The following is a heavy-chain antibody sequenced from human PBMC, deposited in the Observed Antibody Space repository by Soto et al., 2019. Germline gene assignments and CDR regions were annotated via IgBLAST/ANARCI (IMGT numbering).Heavy chain of an antibody. V-gene: IGHV4-59*08. CDR3: ARHVPYYDILTGYQIYYYSGMDV. CDR2: IYYSGST. CDR1: GGSISSYY. J-gene: IGHJ6*02. D-gene: IGHD3-9*01. Sequence: SETLSLTCTVSGGSISSYYWSWIRQPPGKGLEWIGYIYYSGSTNYNPSLKSRVTISVDTSKNQFSLKLSSVTAADTAVYYCARHVPYYDILTGYQIYYYSGMDVWGQGTAVTVSS.